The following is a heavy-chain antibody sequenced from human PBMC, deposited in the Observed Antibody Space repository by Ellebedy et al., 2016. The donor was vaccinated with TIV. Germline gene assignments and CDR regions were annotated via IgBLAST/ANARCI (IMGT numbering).Heavy chain of an antibody. CDR3: ARVLSSAWLFDY. J-gene: IGHJ4*02. V-gene: IGHV4-59*01. D-gene: IGHD6-13*01. CDR1: GGSMSSYY. CDR2: ISYSGST. Sequence: SETLSLTCTVSGGSMSSYYWGWIRQPPGTRLEWIGYISYSGSTRYNPSLNSRVTISLDTSKDQFSLNLISVTAADTAVYYCARVLSSAWLFDYWGQGALVTVSS.